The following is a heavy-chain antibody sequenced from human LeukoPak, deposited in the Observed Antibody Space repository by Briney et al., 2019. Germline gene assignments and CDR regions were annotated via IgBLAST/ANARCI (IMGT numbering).Heavy chain of an antibody. D-gene: IGHD2-8*01. CDR1: GFTFSDYY. J-gene: IGHJ4*02. CDR3: ARAGVRTYFDS. Sequence: GGSLRLSCAVFGFTFSDYYVDWVRQAPGKGLEWVGRSRGKANSYTTEYAASVKGRFTISRDESKNSLHLQMNSLKTEDTALYYCARAGVRTYFDSWGQGTLVTVSS. CDR2: SRGKANSYTT. V-gene: IGHV3-72*01.